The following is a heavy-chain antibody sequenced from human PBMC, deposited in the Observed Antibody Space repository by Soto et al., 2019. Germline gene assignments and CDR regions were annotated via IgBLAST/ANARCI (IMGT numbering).Heavy chain of an antibody. CDR3: ARDSASSGVFT. CDR1: GGSISSSNW. CDR2: ISRSGTT. D-gene: IGHD6-19*01. V-gene: IGHV4-4*02. J-gene: IGHJ3*01. Sequence: QVQLQESGPGLVKPSGTLSLTCAVTGGSISSSNWWTWVRQPPGEGLGWVGEISRSGTTNYKPSLKSRVRISVDKSRNEFSLNLGSVTAADTAMYYCARDSASSGVFTWGQGTMVTVSS.